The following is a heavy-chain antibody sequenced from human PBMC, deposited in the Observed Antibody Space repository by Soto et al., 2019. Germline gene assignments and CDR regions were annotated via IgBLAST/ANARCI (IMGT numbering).Heavy chain of an antibody. D-gene: IGHD3-10*01. V-gene: IGHV4-34*01. CDR1: GGSFSGYY. CDR2: INHSGST. J-gene: IGHJ4*02. Sequence: SETLSLTCAVYGGSFSGYYWSWIRQPPGKGLEWIGEINHSGSTNYNPSLKSRVTISVDTSKNQFSLKLSSVTAADTAVYYCARDRDYGFDYWGQGTLVTVSS. CDR3: ARDRDYGFDY.